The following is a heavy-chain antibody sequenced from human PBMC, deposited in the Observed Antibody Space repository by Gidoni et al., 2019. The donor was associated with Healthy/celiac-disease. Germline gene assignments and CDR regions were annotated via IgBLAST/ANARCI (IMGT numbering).Heavy chain of an antibody. CDR1: GASFSGYY. CDR2: INHSGST. J-gene: IGHJ6*02. Sequence: QVQLQQCVAGLLKPSETLSLTCAVYGASFSGYYWSWIRQPPGKGLEWIGEINHSGSTNYNPSLKSRVTISEDTSKNQLSLKLSSVSAADTAVYYCATLFRRADYYGMDVWGQGTTVTVSS. CDR3: ATLFRRADYYGMDV. V-gene: IGHV4-34*01.